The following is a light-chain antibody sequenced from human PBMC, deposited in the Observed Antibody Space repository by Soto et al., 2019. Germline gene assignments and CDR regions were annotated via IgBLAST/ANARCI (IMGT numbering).Light chain of an antibody. CDR1: QSISSSY. J-gene: IGKJ4*01. V-gene: IGKV3-20*01. CDR2: AAS. CDR3: QQYGNSPLT. Sequence: EIVLTQSPGTLSLSPGERATLSCRASQSISSSYLAWYQQKPGQAPRLLIYAASSRATGIPDRFSASGSGTDFTLTISRLEPEAFAVYYCQQYGNSPLTFGGGTKVEIK.